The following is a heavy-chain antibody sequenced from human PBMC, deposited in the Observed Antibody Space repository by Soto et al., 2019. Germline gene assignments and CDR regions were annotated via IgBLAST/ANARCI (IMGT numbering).Heavy chain of an antibody. D-gene: IGHD3-22*01. V-gene: IGHV1-69*02. CDR3: ASRYDSSDY. J-gene: IGHJ4*02. CDR1: GGTFSSYT. Sequence: QVQLVQSGAEVKKPGSSVKVSCKASGGTFSSYTISWVRQAPGQGLEWMGRIIPILGIANYAQKFKGRVTITADKSTSTAYMELSSLRSEDKAVYYCASRYDSSDYWGQGTLVTVSS. CDR2: IIPILGIA.